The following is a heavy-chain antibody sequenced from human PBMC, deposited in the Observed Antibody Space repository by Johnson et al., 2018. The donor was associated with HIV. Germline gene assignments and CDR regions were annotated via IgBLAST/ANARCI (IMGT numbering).Heavy chain of an antibody. V-gene: IGHV3-11*04. J-gene: IGHJ3*01. Sequence: QMLLVESGGGLVKPGGSLRLSCAASGFSFSDYYMSWIRQAPGKGLEWVSYISSSGSTIYYADSVVKGRFTISRDNSKNTLYLQMNSLRAEDTAVYYCAKDQWSSSWTNDAFDFWGQGTMVTVSS. CDR2: ISSSGSTI. D-gene: IGHD6-13*01. CDR3: AKDQWSSSWTNDAFDF. CDR1: GFSFSDYY.